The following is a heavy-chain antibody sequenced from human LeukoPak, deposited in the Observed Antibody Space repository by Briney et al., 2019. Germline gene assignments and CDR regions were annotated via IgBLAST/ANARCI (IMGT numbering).Heavy chain of an antibody. Sequence: XXSXXWVRQAPXXGLEWVSSISSSSSYIYYADSVKGRFTISRDNAKNSLYLQMNSLRAEDTAVYYCARGDSYGYFYFDYWGQGTLVTVSS. CDR2: ISSSSSYI. V-gene: IGHV3-21*01. CDR1: XXS. J-gene: IGHJ4*02. D-gene: IGHD5-18*01. CDR3: ARGDSYGYFYFDY.